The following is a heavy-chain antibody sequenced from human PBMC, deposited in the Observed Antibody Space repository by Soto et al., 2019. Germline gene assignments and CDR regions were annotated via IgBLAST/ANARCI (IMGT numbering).Heavy chain of an antibody. CDR1: GYTFITYG. J-gene: IGHJ4*02. CDR2: ISTYNGNT. CDR3: ARGPTDYYDNSANYFLDY. V-gene: IGHV1-18*01. Sequence: QVQLVQSGAEVKKPGASVKVSCKASGYTFITYGVSWVQQAPGQGLDWLGWISTYNGNTRYAERLQDRVTMTTDTTTNTAYRELRNLRSDDTAVYYCARGPTDYYDNSANYFLDYWGQGTLGTVSS. D-gene: IGHD3-22*01.